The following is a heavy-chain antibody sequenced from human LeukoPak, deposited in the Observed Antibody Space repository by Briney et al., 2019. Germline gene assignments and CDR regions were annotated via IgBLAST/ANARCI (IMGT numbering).Heavy chain of an antibody. CDR2: ISGSGGST. D-gene: IGHD1-26*01. CDR1: GFTFSNYA. CDR3: ARDVVGATYFD. Sequence: GGSLRLSCAASGFTFSNYAMTWVRQAPGKELEWVSAISGSGGSTYYADSVKGRFTISRDNSKNTLYLQMNSLRAEDTAVYYCARDVVGATYFDWGQGTLVTVSS. V-gene: IGHV3-23*01. J-gene: IGHJ4*02.